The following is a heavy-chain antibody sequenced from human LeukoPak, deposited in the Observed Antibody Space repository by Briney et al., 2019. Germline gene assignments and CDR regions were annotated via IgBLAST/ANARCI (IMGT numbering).Heavy chain of an antibody. CDR3: ARDSSHYLGSSDY. Sequence: GGSPRLSCVVSGFTFSSYPMSWVRQAPGKGLEWVSVIGESGDVTHYADSMKGRFTISRDNTKNTLNLQMSGLRDEDTAIYYCARDSSHYLGSSDYWGQGALVTVSS. CDR2: IGESGDVT. CDR1: GFTFSSYP. V-gene: IGHV3-23*01. J-gene: IGHJ4*02. D-gene: IGHD6-6*01.